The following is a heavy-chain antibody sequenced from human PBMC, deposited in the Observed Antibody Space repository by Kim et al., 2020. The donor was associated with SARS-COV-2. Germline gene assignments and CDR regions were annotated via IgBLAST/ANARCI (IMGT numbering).Heavy chain of an antibody. CDR2: IKGDGSEE. J-gene: IGHJ2*01. D-gene: IGHD3-10*01. V-gene: IGHV3-7*01. Sequence: GGSLRLSCEASGFSIDGYWMYWVRQAPGKGLDWVACIKGDGSEEYYVDSVKGRATISTDNAKNLLSLQVSSLRVEDTAVYFCARDGVGRSVDFDVWGHGT. CDR1: GFSIDGYW. CDR3: ARDGVGRSVDFDV.